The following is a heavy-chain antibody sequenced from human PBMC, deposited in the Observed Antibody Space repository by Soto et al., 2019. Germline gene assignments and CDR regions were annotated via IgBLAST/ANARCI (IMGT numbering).Heavy chain of an antibody. CDR1: GFTFDDYA. J-gene: IGHJ4*02. D-gene: IGHD3-10*01. V-gene: IGHV3-9*01. Sequence: EVQLVESGGGLVQPSGSLRLSCAASGFTFDDYAIHWVRQAPGKGLEWVSGISWNGAATGYVDSVKGRFSISRDNTKNTLYLQMNSLRSEDTAMYYCANLPLYGSGFDCWGQGTLVTVSS. CDR2: ISWNGAAT. CDR3: ANLPLYGSGFDC.